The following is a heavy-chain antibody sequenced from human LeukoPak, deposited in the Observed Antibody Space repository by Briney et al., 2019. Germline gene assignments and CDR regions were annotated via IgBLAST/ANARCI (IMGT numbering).Heavy chain of an antibody. CDR3: AKREIDILTGYFLRAGAFDI. CDR2: ISGSGGST. J-gene: IGHJ3*02. CDR1: GFTFSSYA. Sequence: GGSLRLSCAASGFTFSSYAMSWVRQAPGKGLEWVSAISGSGGSTYYADSEKGRFTISRDNSKNTLYLQTNSLRAEDTAVYYCAKREIDILTGYFLRAGAFDIWGQGTMVTVSS. D-gene: IGHD3-9*01. V-gene: IGHV3-23*01.